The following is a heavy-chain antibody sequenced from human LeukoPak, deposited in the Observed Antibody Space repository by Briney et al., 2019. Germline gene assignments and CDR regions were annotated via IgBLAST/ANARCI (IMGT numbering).Heavy chain of an antibody. Sequence: SETLSLTCAVYGGSFSGYYWSWIRQPPGKGLEWIGYIYYSGSTNYNPSLKSRVTISVDTSKNQFSLKLSSVTAADTAVYYCARFAVVGAPDYFDYWGQGTLVTVSS. CDR1: GGSFSGYY. D-gene: IGHD2-15*01. CDR2: IYYSGST. J-gene: IGHJ4*02. CDR3: ARFAVVGAPDYFDY. V-gene: IGHV4-59*01.